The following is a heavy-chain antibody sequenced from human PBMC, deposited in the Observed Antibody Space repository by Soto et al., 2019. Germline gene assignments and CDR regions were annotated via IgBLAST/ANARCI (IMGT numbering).Heavy chain of an antibody. CDR2: VSGGSGST. D-gene: IGHD1-1*01. Sequence: EVQLLESGGGLVQPGGSLRLSCAASGFTFSTYGVTWVRQAPGKGLEWVSGVSGGSGSTHYADSVKGRFTIITDNSKNPVYLQMNSLRVEDTAVYYCAKWNGYGDYWGQGTLVTVSS. CDR3: AKWNGYGDY. CDR1: GFTFSTYG. V-gene: IGHV3-23*01. J-gene: IGHJ4*02.